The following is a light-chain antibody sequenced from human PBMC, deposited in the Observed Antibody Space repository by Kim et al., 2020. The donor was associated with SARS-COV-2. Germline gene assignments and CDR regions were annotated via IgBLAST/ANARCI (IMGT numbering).Light chain of an antibody. CDR1: NIGSKS. J-gene: IGLJ2*01. Sequence: SYELTQPPSVSVAPGETARIPCGGDNIGSKSVHWYQLKPGQAPVLVIHYDSDRPSGIPDRFSGSNSGDTATLAISRVEVGDEADYCCQLWDGTGDPLVFGGGTKLTVL. V-gene: IGLV3-21*04. CDR3: QLWDGTGDPLV. CDR2: YDS.